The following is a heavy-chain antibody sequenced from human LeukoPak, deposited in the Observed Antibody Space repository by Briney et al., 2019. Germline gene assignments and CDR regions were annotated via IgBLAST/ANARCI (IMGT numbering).Heavy chain of an antibody. CDR1: GFPFSSYW. CDR3: TRVGYIDEGIDY. V-gene: IGHV3-7*04. Sequence: GGSLRLSCVASGFPFSSYWMTWVRQAPGKGLEWVANVKQDGSKKSYVDSVKGRFTISRDNAKNSLYLQMNSLRAEDTAIYYCTRVGYIDEGIDYWGQGTLVTVSS. D-gene: IGHD5-24*01. J-gene: IGHJ4*02. CDR2: VKQDGSKK.